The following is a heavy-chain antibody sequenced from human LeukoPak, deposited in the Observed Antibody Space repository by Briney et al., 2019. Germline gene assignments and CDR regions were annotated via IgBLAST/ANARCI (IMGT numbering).Heavy chain of an antibody. D-gene: IGHD3-16*01. V-gene: IGHV4-4*02. CDR3: ARDRGESRYAYDY. Sequence: SDTLSLTCTVSGASVSRNWWSWVRQPPGKRLEWIGEIHHSGGTNYNPSLTSRVTMSLDNSNNHFSLKLSSVTAADTAVYYCARDRGESRYAYDYCGQGTLVTVSS. J-gene: IGHJ4*02. CDR1: GASVSRNW. CDR2: IHHSGGT.